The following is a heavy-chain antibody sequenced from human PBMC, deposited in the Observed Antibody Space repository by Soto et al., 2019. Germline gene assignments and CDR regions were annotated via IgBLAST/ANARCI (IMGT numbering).Heavy chain of an antibody. CDR2: IYSGGTT. V-gene: IGHV3-53*01. Sequence: EVQLVESGGGLIQPGGSLRLSCAASGFTVSSNYMSWVRQAPGKGLEWVSVIYSGGTTYYADSVKGRFTISRDNSRNTLYLEMDRLRAEDTAVHYCASALVSGTTSCEFHHWGQGTLVTVS. CDR1: GFTVSSNY. D-gene: IGHD1-7*01. CDR3: ASALVSGTTSCEFHH. J-gene: IGHJ1*01.